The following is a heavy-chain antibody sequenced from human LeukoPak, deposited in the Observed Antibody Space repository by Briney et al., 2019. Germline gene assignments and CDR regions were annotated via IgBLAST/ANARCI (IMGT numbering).Heavy chain of an antibody. D-gene: IGHD3-9*01. Sequence: GGSLRLSCAASGFTFSSYEMNWVRQAPGKGLDWVSYISSSGNTIYYADSVKGRFTISRDNSKNTLYLQMNSLRAEDTAVYYCAKVMGLYYDILTGLFDYWGQGTLVTVSS. CDR1: GFTFSSYE. CDR2: ISSSGNTI. V-gene: IGHV3-48*03. J-gene: IGHJ4*02. CDR3: AKVMGLYYDILTGLFDY.